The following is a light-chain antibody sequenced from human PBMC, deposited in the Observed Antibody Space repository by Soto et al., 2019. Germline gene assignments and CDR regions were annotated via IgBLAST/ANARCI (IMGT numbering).Light chain of an antibody. CDR1: SSDVGGYNY. J-gene: IGLJ2*01. Sequence: QSALTQPASVSESLGQSITSSCTGTSSDVGGYNYVSWYQQHPGKAPKLMIYDVSNRPSGVSNRFSGSKSGNTASLTISGLQAEDEADYYCSSYTSSCTLVVFGGGTKLTVL. V-gene: IGLV2-14*01. CDR3: SSYTSSCTLVV. CDR2: DVS.